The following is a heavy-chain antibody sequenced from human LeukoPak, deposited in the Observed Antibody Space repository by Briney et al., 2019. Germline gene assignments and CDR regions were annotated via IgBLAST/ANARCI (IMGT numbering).Heavy chain of an antibody. CDR2: ISGSGGST. J-gene: IGHJ3*02. CDR1: GFTFSSYA. V-gene: IGHV3-23*01. Sequence: GGSQRLSCAASGFTFSSYAMSWVRQAPGKGLEWVSAISGSGGSTYYADSVKGRFTISRDNSKNTLYLQMNSLRAEDTAVYYCTKTTTVTTSFAFDIWGQGTMVTVSS. D-gene: IGHD4-17*01. CDR3: TKTTTVTTSFAFDI.